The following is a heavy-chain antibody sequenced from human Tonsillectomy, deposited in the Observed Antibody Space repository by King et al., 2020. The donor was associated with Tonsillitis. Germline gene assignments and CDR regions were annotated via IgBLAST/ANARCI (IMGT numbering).Heavy chain of an antibody. V-gene: IGHV5-51*01. J-gene: IGHJ4*02. CDR3: ARRPVGFGEGIY. CDR1: GYSFSSYW. CDR2: INPDDSDT. D-gene: IGHD3-10*01. Sequence: VQLVESGAEVKKPGESLKISCKGSGYSFSSYWIAWVRQMPGKGLEWMGIINPDDSDTTYSPSFRGQVTISADNSISTAYLQWRSLKASDNAMYSWARRPVGFGEGIYWGQGTLVTVS.